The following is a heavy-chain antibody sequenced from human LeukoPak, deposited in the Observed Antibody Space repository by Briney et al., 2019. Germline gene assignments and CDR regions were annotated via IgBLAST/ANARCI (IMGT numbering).Heavy chain of an antibody. CDR3: AKDYGEYYFDY. CDR1: GGSIGSSSYY. CDR2: IYYSGST. V-gene: IGHV4-39*01. J-gene: IGHJ4*02. D-gene: IGHD4-17*01. Sequence: SETLSLTCTVSGGSIGSSSYYWGWIRQPPGKGLEWIGSIYYSGSTYYNPSLKSRVTISVDTSKNQFSLKLSSVTAVDTAVYYCAKDYGEYYFDYWGQGTLVTVSS.